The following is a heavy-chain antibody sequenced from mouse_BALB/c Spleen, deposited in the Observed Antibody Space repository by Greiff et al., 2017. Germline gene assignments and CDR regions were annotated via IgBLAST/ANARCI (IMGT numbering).Heavy chain of an antibody. V-gene: IGHV1S127*01. CDR2: IDPSDSYT. J-gene: IGHJ2*01. CDR3: TRSYGSSPLDY. D-gene: IGHD1-1*01. Sequence: QVQLQQSGAELVKPGASVKMSCKASGYTFTSYWMHWVKQRPGQGLEWIGVIDPSDSYTSYNQKFKGKATLTVDTSSSTAYMQLSSLTSEDSAVYYCTRSYGSSPLDYWGQGTTLTVSS. CDR1: GYTFTSYW.